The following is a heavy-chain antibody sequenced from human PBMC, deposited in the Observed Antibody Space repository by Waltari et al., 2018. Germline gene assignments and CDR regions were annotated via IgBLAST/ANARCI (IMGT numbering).Heavy chain of an antibody. CDR3: ATIPESTAAGHYFDY. D-gene: IGHD6-13*01. V-gene: IGHV1-24*01. CDR2: FDPEEGET. CDR1: GYTLTELS. Sequence: QVQLVQSGAEVKKPGASVKVSCKVSGYTLTELSMHWVRPAPGKGLEWMGGFDPEEGETIYAQKFQGRVTMTEETSTDTAYMELSSLRSEDTAVYYCATIPESTAAGHYFDYWGQGTLVTVSS. J-gene: IGHJ4*02.